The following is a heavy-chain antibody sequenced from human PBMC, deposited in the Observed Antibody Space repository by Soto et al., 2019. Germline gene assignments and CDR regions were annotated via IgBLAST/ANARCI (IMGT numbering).Heavy chain of an antibody. D-gene: IGHD2-2*01. CDR1: GFTFSSYS. Sequence: GGSLRLSCAASGFTFSSYSMNWVRQAPGKGLEWVSYISSSSSTIYYADSVKGRFTISRDNAKNSLYLQMNSLRDEDTAVYYCAGECYARGITWFVPWGQGALQTVSS. CDR3: AGECYARGITWFVP. V-gene: IGHV3-48*02. J-gene: IGHJ5*02. CDR2: ISSSSSTI.